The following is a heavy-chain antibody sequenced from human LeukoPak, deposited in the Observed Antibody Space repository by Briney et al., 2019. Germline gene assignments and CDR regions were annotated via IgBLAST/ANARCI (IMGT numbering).Heavy chain of an antibody. D-gene: IGHD3-22*01. J-gene: IGHJ4*02. Sequence: GGSLRLSCAASGFTFSSYAMSWVRQAPGKGLEWVSAISGSGGSTYYADSVKGRFTISRDNSKNTLYLQMNSLRAEDTAVCYCAKDSTEHSGYYYSVDYWGQGTLVTVSS. CDR1: GFTFSSYA. V-gene: IGHV3-23*01. CDR3: AKDSTEHSGYYYSVDY. CDR2: ISGSGGST.